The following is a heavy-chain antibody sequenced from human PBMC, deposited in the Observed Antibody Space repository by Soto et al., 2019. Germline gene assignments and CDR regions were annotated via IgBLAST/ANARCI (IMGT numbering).Heavy chain of an antibody. J-gene: IGHJ3*02. CDR1: GYTFTSYA. V-gene: IGHV1-3*01. CDR3: ARDKVPDSSSWPDAFDI. CDR2: INAGNGNT. Sequence: GASVKVSCKASGYTFTSYAMHWVRQAPGQRLEWMGWINAGNGNTKYSQKFQGRFTISRDNSKNTLYLQMNSLRAEDTAVYYCARDKVPDSSSWPDAFDIWGQGTMVTVSS. D-gene: IGHD6-13*01.